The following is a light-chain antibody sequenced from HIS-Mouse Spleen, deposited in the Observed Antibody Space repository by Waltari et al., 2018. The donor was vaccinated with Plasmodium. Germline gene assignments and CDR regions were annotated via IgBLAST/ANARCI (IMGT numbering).Light chain of an antibody. CDR1: QRVSSN. CDR2: GAS. J-gene: IGKJ3*01. V-gene: IGKV3-15*01. CDR3: QQYNNWSFT. Sequence: EIVMTQSPATLSVSPGERATLPCRASQRVSSNLAWDQQKPGQAPRLLSYGASTRATGIPARFSCSGSGTEFTLTISSLQSEDFAVYYCQQYNNWSFTFGPGTKVDIK.